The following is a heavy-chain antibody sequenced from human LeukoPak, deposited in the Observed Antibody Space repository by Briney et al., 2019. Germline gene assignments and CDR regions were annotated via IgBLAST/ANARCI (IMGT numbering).Heavy chain of an antibody. D-gene: IGHD2-2*01. J-gene: IGHJ3*02. CDR3: AKDRGYQLLWPYDAFDI. CDR2: ISYDGSNK. Sequence: GGSLRLSCAASGFTVSGHPMSWVRQAPGKGLEWVAVISYDGSNKYYADSVKGRFTISRDNSKNTLYLQMNSLRAEDTAVYYCAKDRGYQLLWPYDAFDIWGQGTMVTVSS. V-gene: IGHV3-30*18. CDR1: GFTVSGHP.